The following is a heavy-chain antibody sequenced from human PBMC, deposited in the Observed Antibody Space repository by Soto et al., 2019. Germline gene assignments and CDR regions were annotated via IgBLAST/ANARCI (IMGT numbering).Heavy chain of an antibody. CDR2: IIPIFGTA. V-gene: IGHV1-69*13. Sequence: VASVKVSCKASGGTFSSYAISWVRQAPGQGLEWMGGIIPIFGTANYAQKFQGRVTITADESTSTAYMELSSLRSEDTAVYYCARVDCSSTSCYGYYYYYGMDVWGQGTTVTVSS. D-gene: IGHD2-2*01. J-gene: IGHJ6*02. CDR3: ARVDCSSTSCYGYYYYYGMDV. CDR1: GGTFSSYA.